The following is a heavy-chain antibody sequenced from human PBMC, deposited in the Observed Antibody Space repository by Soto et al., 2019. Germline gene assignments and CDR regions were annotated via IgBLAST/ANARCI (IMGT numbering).Heavy chain of an antibody. CDR2: ISGSGGST. J-gene: IGHJ3*02. CDR3: AKDRVLVVAAPPDAFDI. V-gene: IGHV3-23*01. CDR1: GFTFSSYA. Sequence: EVQLLESGGGLVQPGGSLRLSCAASGFTFSSYAMSWVRQAPGKGLEWVSAISGSGGSTYYADSVKGRFTISRDNSKNTLYLQMNSLRAEDTDVYYCAKDRVLVVAAPPDAFDIWGQGTMVTVSS. D-gene: IGHD2-15*01.